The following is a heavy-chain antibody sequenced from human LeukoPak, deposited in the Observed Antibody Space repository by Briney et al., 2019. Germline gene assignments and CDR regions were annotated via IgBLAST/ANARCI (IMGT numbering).Heavy chain of an antibody. CDR3: ARGAGEWSATYYMDV. V-gene: IGHV1-8*01. CDR2: VNPNSGNT. J-gene: IGHJ6*03. D-gene: IGHD3-10*01. CDR1: GYTFTTSD. Sequence: ASVKVSCKASGYTFTTSDINWVRQATGQGLEWMGWVNPNSGNTGYAQKFQGRVTMTRNNSISTAYMELSSLRSEDTAIYYCARGAGEWSATYYMDVWGKGTTVIVSS.